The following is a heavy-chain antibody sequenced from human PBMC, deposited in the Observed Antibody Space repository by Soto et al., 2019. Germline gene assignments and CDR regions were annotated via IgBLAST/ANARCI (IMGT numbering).Heavy chain of an antibody. CDR3: AHRPSGWYLFDY. CDR2: IYRNDDK. V-gene: IGHV2-5*01. J-gene: IGHJ4*02. D-gene: IGHD6-19*01. CDR1: GFSLSTSGLG. Sequence: QITLKESGPTLVRPTQPLTLTCTFSGFSLSTSGLGVGWIRQPPGKALEWLALIYRNDDKRYSPSLKARLTITKDTSKNQVVLTMTNMDPVDTATYYCAHRPSGWYLFDYWGQGTLVTVSS.